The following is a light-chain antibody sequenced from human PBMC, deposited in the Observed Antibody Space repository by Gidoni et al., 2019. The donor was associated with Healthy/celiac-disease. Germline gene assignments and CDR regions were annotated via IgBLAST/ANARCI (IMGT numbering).Light chain of an antibody. V-gene: IGLV1-44*01. CDR2: RNN. J-gene: IGLJ1*01. CDR3: AAWDDSLNVFYV. CDR1: SSNIGSNT. Sequence: QSVLTQQPSASGPPGQRVTISGSGSSSNIGSNTVNWYHHPPGTAPKLLLYRNNQRPSGVPDRFSGSKSGTSASLAISGLQSDDEADYYFAAWDDSLNVFYVFGTGTKVTVL.